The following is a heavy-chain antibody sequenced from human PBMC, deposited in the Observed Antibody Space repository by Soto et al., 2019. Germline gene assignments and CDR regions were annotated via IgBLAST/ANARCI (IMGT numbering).Heavy chain of an antibody. V-gene: IGHV3-48*01. CDR1: GFPFSSYS. CDR3: ARSGSKAPPY. J-gene: IGHJ4*02. CDR2: ISSSSSSI. D-gene: IGHD3-10*01. Sequence: GGSLRLSCAASGFPFSSYSMKWVRQAPGKGLEWVSYISSSSSSIYYADSVKGRFTISRDNAKNSLYLQMNSLRAEDTAVYYCARSGSKAPPYWGQGTLVNVSS.